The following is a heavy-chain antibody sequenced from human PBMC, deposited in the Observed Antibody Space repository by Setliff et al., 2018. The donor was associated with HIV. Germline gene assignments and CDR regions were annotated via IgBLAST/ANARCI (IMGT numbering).Heavy chain of an antibody. CDR1: GFTFRYFT. V-gene: IGHV3-49*04. J-gene: IGHJ6*02. CDR2: IRSTAYSGTT. D-gene: IGHD6-13*01. CDR3: ASSWSRVPYYGMDV. Sequence: PGGSLRLSCTASGFTFRYFTMSWVRQAPGKGLEWLGFIRSTAYSGTTQYAASVKDRVTMTRNTSISTAYMELSSLRSDDTAVYYCASSWSRVPYYGMDVWGQGTTVTVSS.